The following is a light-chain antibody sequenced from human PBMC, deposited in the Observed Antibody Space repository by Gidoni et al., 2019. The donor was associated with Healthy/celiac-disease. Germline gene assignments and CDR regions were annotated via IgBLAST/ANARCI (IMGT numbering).Light chain of an antibody. CDR3: QQYYSTPGLT. Sequence: IVLTQSPDSLAVSLGERATINCQSSQSVLYSSNNKNYLAWYQQKPGQPPKLLIYWASTRESGVPDRFSGSGSGTDFTLTISSLQAEDVAVYYCQQYYSTPGLTFGGGTKVEIK. V-gene: IGKV4-1*01. J-gene: IGKJ4*01. CDR1: QSVLYSSNNKNY. CDR2: WAS.